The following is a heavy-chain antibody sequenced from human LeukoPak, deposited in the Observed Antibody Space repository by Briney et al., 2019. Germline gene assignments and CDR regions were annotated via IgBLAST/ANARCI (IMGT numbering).Heavy chain of an antibody. J-gene: IGHJ4*02. V-gene: IGHV3-74*01. CDR2: INTDGSSI. CDR1: GVTLNSYW. D-gene: IGHD2-2*01. CDR3: ARDPYEERQYCCGTSCDC. Sequence: GGSLRLSCAASGVTLNSYWMHWVRQAPGKGLVWVSRINTDGSSIIYADSVKGRFTISRDNAKTTLYLQMNSLRAEDTAVYYCARDPYEERQYCCGTSCDCGGRGTLVTVSS.